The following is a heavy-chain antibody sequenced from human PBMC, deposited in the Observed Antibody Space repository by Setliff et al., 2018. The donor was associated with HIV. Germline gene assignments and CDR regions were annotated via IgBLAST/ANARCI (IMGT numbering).Heavy chain of an antibody. CDR3: AKTQTVITVYGPFDS. CDR2: IYSGGST. V-gene: IGHV3-53*01. J-gene: IGHJ4*02. Sequence: GGSLRLSCAASGFTVNSNYMSWVRQSPGKGLEWVSVIYSGGSTFYADSVKGRFTISRDNSKNTLYLQMNSLRAEDTAMYYCAKTQTVITVYGPFDSWGQGTPVTVSS. D-gene: IGHD4-4*01. CDR1: GFTVNSNY.